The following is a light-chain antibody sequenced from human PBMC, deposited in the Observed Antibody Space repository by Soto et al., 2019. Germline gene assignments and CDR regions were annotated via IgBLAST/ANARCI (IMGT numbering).Light chain of an antibody. CDR2: GAS. CDR3: QQRSNWPPIT. Sequence: EIVLTQSPGTLCLSPGERATLPCRSSQSLSNNIYLAWYQQKPGQAPRLLIYGASTRATGIPARFSGSGSGTDFTLTISSLEPEDFAVYYCQQRSNWPPITFGQGTRLEIK. J-gene: IGKJ5*01. CDR1: QSLSNNIY. V-gene: IGKV3-11*01.